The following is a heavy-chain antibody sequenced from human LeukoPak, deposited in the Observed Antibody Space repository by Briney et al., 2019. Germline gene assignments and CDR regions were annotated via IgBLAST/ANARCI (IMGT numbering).Heavy chain of an antibody. D-gene: IGHD1-26*01. CDR2: IWYDGSNK. Sequence: PGGSLRLSCAASGFTFSSYEMNWVRQAPGKGLEGVAVIWYDGSNKYYADSVKGRFTISRDNSKNTLYLQMNSPRAEDTAVYYCARDRFSFRSYDAFDIWGQGTMVTVSS. J-gene: IGHJ3*02. V-gene: IGHV3-33*08. CDR1: GFTFSSYE. CDR3: ARDRFSFRSYDAFDI.